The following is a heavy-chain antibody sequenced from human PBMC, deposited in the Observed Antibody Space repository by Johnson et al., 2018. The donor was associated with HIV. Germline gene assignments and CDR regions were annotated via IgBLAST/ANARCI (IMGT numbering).Heavy chain of an antibody. CDR1: GFTFSDCY. D-gene: IGHD4-17*01. Sequence: QVQLVESGGVVVQPGGSLRLSCAASGFTFSDCYMRWIRQAPGKGLEWLSYISAISYADFVKGRFTISRANANNSLYLQMNSLRAEETAVYYCARDGEHGLREAFDIWGQGTMVTVSS. CDR2: ISAI. CDR3: ARDGEHGLREAFDI. V-gene: IGHV3-11*04. J-gene: IGHJ3*02.